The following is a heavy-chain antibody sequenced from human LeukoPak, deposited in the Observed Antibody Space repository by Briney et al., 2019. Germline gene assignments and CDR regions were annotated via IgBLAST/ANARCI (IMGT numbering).Heavy chain of an antibody. CDR1: GFTFSSYA. CDR3: ARTTILDY. J-gene: IGHJ4*02. D-gene: IGHD4-17*01. CDR2: IKQDGSDK. V-gene: IGHV3-7*01. Sequence: GGSLRLSCSASGFTFSSYAMHWVRQAPGKGLEWVATIKQDGSDKHYVDSEKGRFIISRDNAKNSLYLQMNSLRAEDTAVYYCARTTILDYWGQGTLVTVSS.